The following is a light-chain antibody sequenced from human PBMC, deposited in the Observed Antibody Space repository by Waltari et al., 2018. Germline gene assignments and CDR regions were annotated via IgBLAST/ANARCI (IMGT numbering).Light chain of an antibody. V-gene: IGKV1-39*01. CDR2: ASS. CDR1: QSISTY. Sequence: DIQMTQSPPSLSASVGDRVTITCRASQSISTYLHWYQQKPGKAPKLLVYASSNFQTGVSSRFSGSGSGTDFTLTISSLEPEDFATYYCQQTYGSPPTFGPGTKVDI. J-gene: IGKJ3*01. CDR3: QQTYGSPPT.